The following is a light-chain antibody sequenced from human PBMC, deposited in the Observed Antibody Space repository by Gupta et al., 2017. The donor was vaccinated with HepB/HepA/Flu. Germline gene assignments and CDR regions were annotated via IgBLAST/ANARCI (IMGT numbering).Light chain of an antibody. CDR1: QCLLHSNGYNY. Sequence: IVMTQSPLSLPVTPGEPASISCRSSQCLLHSNGYNYLDWYLQKPGQSPQLLIYLGSNLASGVPDRFSGSGSGTDFTLKISRVEAEDVGVYYCMQALQTPRTFGQGTKVEIK. J-gene: IGKJ1*01. V-gene: IGKV2-28*01. CDR2: LGS. CDR3: MQALQTPRT.